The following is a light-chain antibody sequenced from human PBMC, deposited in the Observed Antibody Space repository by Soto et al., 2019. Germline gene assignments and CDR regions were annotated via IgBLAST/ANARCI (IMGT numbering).Light chain of an antibody. J-gene: IGKJ1*01. Sequence: DIQMTQSPSTLSGSVGDRVTITCRASQGIRNDLGWYQQKPGKAPKLLIYKASTLKSGVPSRFSGSGSGTEFTLTISSLQPDDFATYYCQQYDDYFPWTFGQGTKVDIK. CDR1: QGIRND. CDR3: QQYDDYFPWT. V-gene: IGKV1-5*03. CDR2: KAS.